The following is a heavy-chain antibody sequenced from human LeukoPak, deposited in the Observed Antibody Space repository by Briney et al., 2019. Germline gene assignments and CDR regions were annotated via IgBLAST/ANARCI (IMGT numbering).Heavy chain of an antibody. J-gene: IGHJ4*02. V-gene: IGHV3-30-3*01. Sequence: GGSLSLSCAASGFTFSSYAMHWVRQAPGKGLEWVAVISYDGSNKYYADSVKGRFTISRDNSKNTLYLQMNSLRAEDTAVYYCARDAGWGESALLFWGYFDYWGQGTLVTVSS. CDR1: GFTFSSYA. CDR2: ISYDGSNK. D-gene: IGHD3-16*01. CDR3: ARDAGWGESALLFWGYFDY.